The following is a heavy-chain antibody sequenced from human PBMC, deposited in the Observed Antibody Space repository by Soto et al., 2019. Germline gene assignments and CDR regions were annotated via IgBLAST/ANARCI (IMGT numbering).Heavy chain of an antibody. V-gene: IGHV3-30*18. Sequence: PGGSLRLSCAASGFTFSSYGMHWVRQAPGKGLEWVAVISYDGSNKYYADSVKGRFTISRDNSKNTLYLQMNSLRAEDTAVYYCAKGNYDSSGYPRPFDYWGQGTQVTVSS. CDR1: GFTFSSYG. CDR2: ISYDGSNK. D-gene: IGHD3-22*01. J-gene: IGHJ4*02. CDR3: AKGNYDSSGYPRPFDY.